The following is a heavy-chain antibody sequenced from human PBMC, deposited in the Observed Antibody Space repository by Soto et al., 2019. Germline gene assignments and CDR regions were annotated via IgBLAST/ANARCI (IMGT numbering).Heavy chain of an antibody. J-gene: IGHJ5*01. Sequence: EVQLVESGGGLVKPGGSLRLSCAASGFTFSSYSMNWVRQAPGKGLEWVSSISSSSSYIYYADSVKGRFTISRDTDTNSRYLQINGLRADATAVYCCARAYGSSANCFDSWGQGTLVTVSS. CDR2: ISSSSSYI. CDR3: ARAYGSSANCFDS. CDR1: GFTFSSYS. D-gene: IGHD6-13*01. V-gene: IGHV3-21*01.